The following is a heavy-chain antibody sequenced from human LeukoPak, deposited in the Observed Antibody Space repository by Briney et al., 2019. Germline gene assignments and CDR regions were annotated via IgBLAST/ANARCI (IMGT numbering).Heavy chain of an antibody. CDR2: IRYDGSNK. CDR3: AKDSSVYHYDSRNFDY. J-gene: IGHJ4*02. D-gene: IGHD3-22*01. Sequence: GGSLRLSCAASGFTFSSYGMHWVRQAPGKGLEWVAFIRYDGSNKYYADSVKGRFTISKDNSKNTLYLQMDSLRAEDTAIYYCAKDSSVYHYDSRNFDYWGQGTLVTVSS. CDR1: GFTFSSYG. V-gene: IGHV3-30*02.